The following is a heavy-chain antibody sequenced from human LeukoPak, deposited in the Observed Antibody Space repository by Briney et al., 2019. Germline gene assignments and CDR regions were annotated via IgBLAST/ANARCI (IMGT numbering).Heavy chain of an antibody. V-gene: IGHV1-69*04. Sequence: ASVKVSCKASGGTFSSYAISWVRQAPGQGLEWMGRIIPILGIANYAQKFQGRVTITADKSTRTAYMELSSLRSEDTAVYYCARGDYYGSGSYYQSPDYWGQGTLVTVSS. CDR1: GGTFSSYA. D-gene: IGHD3-10*01. CDR2: IIPILGIA. CDR3: ARGDYYGSGSYYQSPDY. J-gene: IGHJ4*02.